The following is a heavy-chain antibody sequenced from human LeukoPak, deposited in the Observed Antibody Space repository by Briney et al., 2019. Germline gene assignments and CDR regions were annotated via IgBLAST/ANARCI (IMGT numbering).Heavy chain of an antibody. V-gene: IGHV3-48*03. CDR2: ISSSGSTI. J-gene: IGHJ4*02. CDR1: GFTFSSYE. Sequence: GGSLRLSCAASGFTFSSYEMNWVRQAPGKGLEWVSYISSSGSTIYYADSVKGRFTISRDNAKNSLYLQMNSLRAEDTAVYYCARELIVAADYWGQGTLVTVSS. D-gene: IGHD6-13*01. CDR3: ARELIVAADY.